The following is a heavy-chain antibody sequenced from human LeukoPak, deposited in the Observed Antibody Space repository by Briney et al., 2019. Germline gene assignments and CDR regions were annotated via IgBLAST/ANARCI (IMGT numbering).Heavy chain of an antibody. CDR1: GFTFSSYA. V-gene: IGHV3-30-3*01. J-gene: IGHJ4*02. CDR3: AREPGGWYERSFDY. Sequence: PGGSLRLSCAASGFTFSSYAMHWVRQAPGKGLEWVAVISYDGSNKYYAVSVKGRFTISRDNSKNTLYLQMNSLRAEDTAVYYCAREPGGWYERSFDYWGQGTLVTVSS. CDR2: ISYDGSNK. D-gene: IGHD6-19*01.